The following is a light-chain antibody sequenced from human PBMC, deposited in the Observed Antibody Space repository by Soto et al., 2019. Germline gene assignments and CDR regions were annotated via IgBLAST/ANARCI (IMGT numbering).Light chain of an antibody. J-gene: IGKJ1*01. Sequence: DIQMTQSPSTLSASVGDRVTITCRASQSISSWLAWYQQKPGKAPKLLIYDASSLESGVPSRFSGSPSGTEFTLTISSLQPHDFATYYCQQYNIYPWTFGQGTKFDIK. V-gene: IGKV1-5*01. CDR1: QSISSW. CDR2: DAS. CDR3: QQYNIYPWT.